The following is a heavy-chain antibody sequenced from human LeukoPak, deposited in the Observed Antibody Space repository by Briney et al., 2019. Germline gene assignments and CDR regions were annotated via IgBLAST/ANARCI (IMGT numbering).Heavy chain of an antibody. V-gene: IGHV4-38-2*01. D-gene: IGHD4-17*01. J-gene: IGHJ3*02. CDR3: ARNKSTVTTSRHDAFDI. CDR2: IYKSVST. Sequence: SETLSLTCAVSGYSISSDYYWGWIRQPSGKGLEWIGRIYKSVSTYYNPSFKSRVTISLDTSKNQFSLKLSSVTAADTAVYYCARNKSTVTTSRHDAFDIWGQGTMVTVSS. CDR1: GYSISSDYY.